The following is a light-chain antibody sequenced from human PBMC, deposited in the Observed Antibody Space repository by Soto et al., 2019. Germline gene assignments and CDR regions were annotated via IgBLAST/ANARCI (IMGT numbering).Light chain of an antibody. Sequence: QLVLTQPPSASGSPGQSVTISCTGTSSDVGGYNFVSWYQQHPGKAPKLMIYEVTKRPSGVPDRFSGSKSGNTASLTVSGLQTEDEADYYCSSYAGNNWVFGGGTKLTVL. J-gene: IGLJ3*02. CDR3: SSYAGNNWV. CDR2: EVT. V-gene: IGLV2-8*01. CDR1: SSDVGGYNF.